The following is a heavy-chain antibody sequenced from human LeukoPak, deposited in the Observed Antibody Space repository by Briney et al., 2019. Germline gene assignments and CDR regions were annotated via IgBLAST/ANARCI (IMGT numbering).Heavy chain of an antibody. CDR1: GGSISSSSYY. CDR2: IYYSGST. J-gene: IGHJ5*02. CDR3: ARGWGLRYSSSWHLRWFDP. Sequence: PSETLSLTCTVSGGSISSSSYYWGWIRQPPGKGLEWIGSIYYSGSTYYNPSLKSRVTISVDTSKNQFSLKLSSVTAADTAVYYCARGWGLRYSSSWHLRWFDPWGQGTPVTVSS. V-gene: IGHV4-39*07. D-gene: IGHD6-13*01.